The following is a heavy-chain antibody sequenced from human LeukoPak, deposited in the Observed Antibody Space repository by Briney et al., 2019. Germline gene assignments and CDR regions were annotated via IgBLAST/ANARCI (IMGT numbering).Heavy chain of an antibody. Sequence: GGSLRLSCAASGFTFSSYSMNWVRQAPGKGLEWVSSISSSSSYIYYADSVKGRFTISRDNAKNSLYLQMNSLRAEDTAVYYCARDRFQRYCSSTSCKFNWFDPWGQGTLVTVSS. J-gene: IGHJ5*02. CDR2: ISSSSSYI. V-gene: IGHV3-21*01. CDR3: ARDRFQRYCSSTSCKFNWFDP. CDR1: GFTFSSYS. D-gene: IGHD2-2*01.